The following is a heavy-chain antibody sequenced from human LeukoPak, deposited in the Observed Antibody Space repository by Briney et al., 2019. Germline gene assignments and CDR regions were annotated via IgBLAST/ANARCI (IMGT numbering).Heavy chain of an antibody. D-gene: IGHD2-15*01. J-gene: IGHJ4*02. CDR3: ARGRDCSGGSCFSGLDY. CDR2: SGST. Sequence: SGSTNYHPSLTSRVTISVDTSKNQFSLKLSSVTAADTAVYYCARGRDCSGGSCFSGLDYWGQGTLVTVSS. V-gene: IGHV4-59*09.